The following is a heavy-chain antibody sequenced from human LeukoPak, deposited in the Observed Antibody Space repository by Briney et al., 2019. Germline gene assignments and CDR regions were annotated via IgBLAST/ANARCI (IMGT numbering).Heavy chain of an antibody. D-gene: IGHD3-16*02. CDR3: ARGLHDYVWGSYRLGAFDI. CDR1: GGSISSSSYY. J-gene: IGHJ3*02. Sequence: SETLSLTCTVSGGSISSSSYYWGWIRQPPGKGLEWIGSIYYSGSTYYNPSLKSRVTISVDTSKNQFSLKLSSVTAADTAAYYCARGLHDYVWGSYRLGAFDIWGQGTMVTVSS. V-gene: IGHV4-39*07. CDR2: IYYSGST.